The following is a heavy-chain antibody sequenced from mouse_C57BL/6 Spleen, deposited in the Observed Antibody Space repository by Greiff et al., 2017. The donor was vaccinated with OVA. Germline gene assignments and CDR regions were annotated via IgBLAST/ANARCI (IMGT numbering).Heavy chain of an antibody. CDR1: GYTFTEYT. D-gene: IGHD2-3*01. CDR2: FYPGSGSI. Sequence: VQLQQSGAELVKPGASVKLSCKASGYTFTEYTIHWVKQRSGQGLEWIGWFYPGSGSINYNEQFKDKATLTADKSSSTVYMELSRLTSEDSAVYFCARHEWIYDGYPYAMDYWGQGTSVTVSS. V-gene: IGHV1-62-2*01. J-gene: IGHJ4*01. CDR3: ARHEWIYDGYPYAMDY.